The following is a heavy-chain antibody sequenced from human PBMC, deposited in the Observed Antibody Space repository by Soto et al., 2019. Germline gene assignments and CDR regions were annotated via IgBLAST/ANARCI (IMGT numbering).Heavy chain of an antibody. D-gene: IGHD3-16*01. CDR2: INAGNGNT. CDR3: ARVIGGLYYFGY. Sequence: ASVKVSCKASGYTFTSYAMHWVRQAPGQRLEWMGWINAGNGNTKYSQKFQGRVTITRDTSASTAYMELSSLRSEDTAVYYCARVIGGLYYFGYRGQGTLVTVSS. CDR1: GYTFTSYA. J-gene: IGHJ4*02. V-gene: IGHV1-3*01.